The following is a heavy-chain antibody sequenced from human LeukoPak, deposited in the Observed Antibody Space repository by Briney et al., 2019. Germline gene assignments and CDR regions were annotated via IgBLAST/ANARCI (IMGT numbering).Heavy chain of an antibody. J-gene: IGHJ4*02. V-gene: IGHV4-39*07. Sequence: SETLSLTCTVSGGSISSSDYYWGWIRQPPGKGLEWIGSIYHSGSTYYNPSLKSRVTISVDTSKNQFSLKLSSVTAADTAVYYCARVVPAAIGFSRPYYFDYWGQGTLVTVSS. CDR2: IYHSGST. D-gene: IGHD2-2*01. CDR3: ARVVPAAIGFSRPYYFDY. CDR1: GGSISSSDYY.